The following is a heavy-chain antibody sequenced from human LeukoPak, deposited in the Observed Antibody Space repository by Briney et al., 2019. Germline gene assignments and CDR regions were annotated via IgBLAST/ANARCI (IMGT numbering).Heavy chain of an antibody. V-gene: IGHV3-30-3*01. CDR1: GFTFSSYA. D-gene: IGHD6-13*01. CDR2: ISYDGSNK. Sequence: GGSLRLSCTASGFTFSSYAMHWVRQAPGKGLEWVAVISYDGSNKYYADSVKGRFTISRDNSKNTLYLQMNSLRAEDTAVYYCARDQGVFWFDPWGQGTLVTVSS. CDR3: ARDQGVFWFDP. J-gene: IGHJ5*02.